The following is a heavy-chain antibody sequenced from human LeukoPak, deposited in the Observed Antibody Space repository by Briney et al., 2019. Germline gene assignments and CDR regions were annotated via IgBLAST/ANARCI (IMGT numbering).Heavy chain of an antibody. J-gene: IGHJ4*02. CDR2: TGSTGVST. Sequence: GGSLRLSCAASGFTFSSYAMNWVRRAPGKGLELVSGTGSTGVSTFYADPVKGRFTVSRDNSKNTLSLQMNSLRAEDTAVYYCAKDPGVVPAHYFDYWGQGTLVTVSS. V-gene: IGHV3-23*01. CDR3: AKDPGVVPAHYFDY. CDR1: GFTFSSYA. D-gene: IGHD2-2*01.